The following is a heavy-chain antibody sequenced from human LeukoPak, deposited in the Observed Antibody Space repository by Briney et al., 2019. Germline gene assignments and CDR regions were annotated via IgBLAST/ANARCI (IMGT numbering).Heavy chain of an antibody. V-gene: IGHV4-59*01. Sequence: SETLSLTCTASGGSISSYYCSWIRQPPGKGLEWIGYIYYSGSTNYNPSLKSRVTISVDTSKNQFSLKLSSVTAADTAVYYCARDLYSSSWLNYFDYWGQGTLVTVSS. J-gene: IGHJ4*02. CDR1: GGSISSYY. D-gene: IGHD6-13*01. CDR3: ARDLYSSSWLNYFDY. CDR2: IYYSGST.